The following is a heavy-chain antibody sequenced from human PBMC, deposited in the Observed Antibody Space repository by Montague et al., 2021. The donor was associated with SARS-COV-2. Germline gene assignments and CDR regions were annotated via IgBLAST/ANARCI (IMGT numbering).Heavy chain of an antibody. Sequence: SETLSLTCTVSGGSLSTYYWSWIRQPPGKGLEWIGLIYTSGRTYYNPSLKRRLTISFNTSKNEFSLRLNSLTAADTAVYYCARDFPTGRYYFDFWGQGTLVIVSS. D-gene: IGHD3-10*01. V-gene: IGHV4-4*08. CDR2: IYTSGRT. CDR1: GGSLSTYY. CDR3: ARDFPTGRYYFDF. J-gene: IGHJ4*02.